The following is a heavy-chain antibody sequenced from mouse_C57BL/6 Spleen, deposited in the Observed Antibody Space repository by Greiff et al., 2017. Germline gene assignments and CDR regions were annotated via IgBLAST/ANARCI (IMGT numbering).Heavy chain of an antibody. CDR1: GFNIKDDY. CDR3: EGDYVYAMDY. CDR2: IDPENGDT. J-gene: IGHJ4*01. V-gene: IGHV14-4*01. D-gene: IGHD2-13*01. Sequence: VQLQQSGAELVRPGASVKLSCTASGFNIKDDYMHWVKQRPEQGLEWIGGIDPENGDTEYASKFQGKATITADTSSNTAYLQLSSLTSEDTAVYDCEGDYVYAMDYWGQGTSVTVSS.